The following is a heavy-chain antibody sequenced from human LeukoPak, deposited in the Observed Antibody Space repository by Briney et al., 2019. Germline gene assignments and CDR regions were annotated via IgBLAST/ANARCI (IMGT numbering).Heavy chain of an antibody. CDR1: GYTFTSYG. V-gene: IGHV1-18*01. CDR2: ISAYNGNT. J-gene: IGHJ6*02. Sequence: GASVKVSCKASGYTFTSYGISWVRQAPGQGLEWMGWISAYNGNTNYAQKLQGRVTMTTDTSTSTAYMELRSLRSDDTAVYYCARSWVGATIDYYGMDVWGQGTTVTVSS. CDR3: ARSWVGATIDYYGMDV. D-gene: IGHD1-26*01.